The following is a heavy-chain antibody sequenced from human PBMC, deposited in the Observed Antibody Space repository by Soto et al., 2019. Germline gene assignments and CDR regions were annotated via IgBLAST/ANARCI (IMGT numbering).Heavy chain of an antibody. CDR2: ISYDGSNK. CDR3: ARETCSSTSCYGYGMDV. D-gene: IGHD2-2*01. V-gene: IGHV3-30-3*01. Sequence: GGSLRLSCAASGFTFSSYAMHWVRQAPGKGLEWVAVISYDGSNKYYADSVKGRFTISRDNSKNTLYLQMNSLRAEDTAVYYCARETCSSTSCYGYGMDVWGQGTTVTVSS. J-gene: IGHJ6*02. CDR1: GFTFSSYA.